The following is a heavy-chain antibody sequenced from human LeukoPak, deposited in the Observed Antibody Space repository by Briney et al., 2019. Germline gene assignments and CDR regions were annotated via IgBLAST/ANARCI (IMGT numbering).Heavy chain of an antibody. CDR1: GFTFSHYG. V-gene: IGHV3-33*06. J-gene: IGHJ4*02. D-gene: IGHD4-11*01. CDR2: IWSDGSNK. Sequence: RGSLRLSCAASGFTFSHYGMHWVRQAPGRGLEWVAVIWSDGSNKFYADSVKGRFTISRDNAQHTVDLQMNILRAEDTAVYYCAKDAQRGFDYSNSLEYWGQGTLVTVSS. CDR3: AKDAQRGFDYSNSLEY.